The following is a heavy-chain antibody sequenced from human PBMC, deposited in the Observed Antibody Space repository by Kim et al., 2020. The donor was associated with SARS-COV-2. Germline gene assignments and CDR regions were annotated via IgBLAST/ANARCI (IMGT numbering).Heavy chain of an antibody. D-gene: IGHD3-10*01. CDR3: SKRGLRGSVSYYISWFDY. V-gene: IGHV3-23*01. CDR2: ISGSGGST. CDR1: GFTFSSYA. J-gene: IGHJ4*02. Sequence: GGSLRLSCAASGFTFSSYAMSWVRQAPGKGLEWVSAISGSGGSTYYADSVKGRFTISRDNSKNTLYLQMNSLRAEDTAVYYCSKRGLRGSVSYYISWFDYWGQGTLVTVSS.